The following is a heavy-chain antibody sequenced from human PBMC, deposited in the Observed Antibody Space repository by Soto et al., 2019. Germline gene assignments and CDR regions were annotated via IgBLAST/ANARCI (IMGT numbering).Heavy chain of an antibody. CDR2: INDRGSN. CDR1: GGAFSGYY. J-gene: IGHJ2*01. V-gene: IGHV4-34*01. CDR3: ARESHDILTGPPWVWYFDL. Sequence: QVQLQQWGAGPLRPLETLSLTCGVSGGAFSGYYWAWIRQSPGQGLEWIGEINDRGSNNYNPSLKSRVSISADTSKNHYSLNLRSVTAADTAVYYCARESHDILTGPPWVWYFDLWGRGTLVTVSS. D-gene: IGHD3-9*01.